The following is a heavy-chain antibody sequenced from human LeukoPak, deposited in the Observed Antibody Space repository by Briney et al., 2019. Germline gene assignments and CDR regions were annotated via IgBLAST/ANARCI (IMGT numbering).Heavy chain of an antibody. V-gene: IGHV4-30-4*01. J-gene: IGHJ5*02. D-gene: IGHD3-3*01. CDR1: GGSISSGDYY. CDR2: IYYSGST. CDR3: ARDGPPIFGVVIADNWFDP. Sequence: PSQTLSLTCTVSGGSISSGDYYWSWIRQPPGKGLEWIGYIYYSGSTYYNPSLKSRVTMSVDTSRNQFSLKLTSVTAADTAVYYCARDGPPIFGVVIADNWFDPWGQGTLVTVSS.